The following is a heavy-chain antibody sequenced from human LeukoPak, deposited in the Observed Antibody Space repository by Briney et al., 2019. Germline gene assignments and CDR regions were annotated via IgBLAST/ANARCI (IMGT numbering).Heavy chain of an antibody. D-gene: IGHD5-24*01. CDR3: ARDMGWQQFDC. V-gene: IGHV3-7*01. Sequence: GGSLRLSCAASGFTFSSYWMSWVRQAPGKGLERVANIKSDGGETYYMDSVKGRFTISRDNAKNSLYPQMNSLRAEDTAVYYCARDMGWQQFDCWGQGTLVTVSS. CDR2: IKSDGGET. J-gene: IGHJ4*02. CDR1: GFTFSSYW.